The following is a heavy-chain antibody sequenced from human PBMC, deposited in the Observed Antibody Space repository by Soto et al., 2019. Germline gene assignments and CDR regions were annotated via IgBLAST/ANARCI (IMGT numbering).Heavy chain of an antibody. Sequence: EVQLVESGGALVQPGRSLRLSCAASGFTFDDYAMHWVRQTPGKGLEWVAGMNWNGVSIGYADSVQGRFTISRDNAKNCVYLQMNSLRPEDTALYYCSKELHGNIWGDGFDMWGQGTMVIVSS. CDR1: GFTFDDYA. V-gene: IGHV3-9*01. CDR2: MNWNGVSI. CDR3: SKELHGNIWGDGFDM. D-gene: IGHD7-27*01. J-gene: IGHJ3*02.